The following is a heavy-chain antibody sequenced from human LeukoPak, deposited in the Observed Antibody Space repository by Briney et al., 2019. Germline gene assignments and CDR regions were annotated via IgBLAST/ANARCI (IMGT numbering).Heavy chain of an antibody. D-gene: IGHD3-10*01. Sequence: GESLRISCKGSGYSFTSYWISWVRRMPGKGLEWMGRIDPSDSYTKYSPSFQGLVTLSADKSISTAYLQWSSLEASDTAMYYCARLNYYGSGSYSHDYWGQGTLVTVSS. CDR3: ARLNYYGSGSYSHDY. CDR2: IDPSDSYT. CDR1: GYSFTSYW. V-gene: IGHV5-10-1*01. J-gene: IGHJ4*02.